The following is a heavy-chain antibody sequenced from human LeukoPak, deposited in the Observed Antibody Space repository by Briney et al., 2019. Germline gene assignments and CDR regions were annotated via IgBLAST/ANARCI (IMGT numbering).Heavy chain of an antibody. CDR3: AREGTVTALDY. CDR1: GASISSYY. D-gene: IGHD4-17*01. J-gene: IGHJ4*02. Sequence: ETLSLTCSVSGASISSYYWSWVRQAPGKGLEWVANIKQDGSEKYYVDSVKGRFTISRDNAKNSLYLQMNSLRAEDTAVYYCAREGTVTALDYWGQGTLVTVSS. CDR2: IKQDGSEK. V-gene: IGHV3-7*01.